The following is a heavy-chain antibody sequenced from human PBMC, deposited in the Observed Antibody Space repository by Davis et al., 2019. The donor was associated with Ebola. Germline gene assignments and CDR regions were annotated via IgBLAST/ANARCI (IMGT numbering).Heavy chain of an antibody. J-gene: IGHJ4*02. CDR3: ARRQYYYGSGTRYFDY. D-gene: IGHD3-10*01. V-gene: IGHV4-34*01. CDR1: GGSFSGYY. CDR2: INHSGST. Sequence: MPSETLSLTCAVYGGSFSGYYWSWIRQPPGKGLEWIGEINHSGSTNYNPSLKSRVTISVDTSKNQFSLKLSSVTAADTAVYYCARRQYYYGSGTRYFDYWGQGTLVTVSS.